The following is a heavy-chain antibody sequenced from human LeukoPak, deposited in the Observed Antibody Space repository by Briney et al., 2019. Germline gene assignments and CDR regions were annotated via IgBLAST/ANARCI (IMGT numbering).Heavy chain of an antibody. Sequence: ASVKVSCTASGYTFTSYDINWVRQATGQGLEWMGWMNPNSGNTGYAQKFQGRVTMTRNTSISTAYMELSSLRSEDTAVYYCARGLYQSGDYYMDVWGKGTTVTVSS. CDR2: MNPNSGNT. V-gene: IGHV1-8*01. CDR3: ARGLYQSGDYYMDV. D-gene: IGHD2/OR15-2a*01. J-gene: IGHJ6*03. CDR1: GYTFTSYD.